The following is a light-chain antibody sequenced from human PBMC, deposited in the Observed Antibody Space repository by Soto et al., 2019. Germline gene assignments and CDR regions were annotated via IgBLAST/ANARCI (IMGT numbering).Light chain of an antibody. V-gene: IGLV2-14*03. CDR2: EVA. Sequence: QSVLTQTASVSGSPGQSITMSCTGTSSDVGGYNFVSWYQQHPGKAPKLIVHEVANRLSGVSGRFSGSKSGNTAFLTISGLQAEDEADYYCCSYAGSSTYVFGTGTKVTVL. J-gene: IGLJ1*01. CDR3: CSYAGSSTYV. CDR1: SSDVGGYNF.